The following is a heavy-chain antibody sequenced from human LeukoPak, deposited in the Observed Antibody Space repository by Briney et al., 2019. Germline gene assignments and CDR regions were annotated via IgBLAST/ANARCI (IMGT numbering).Heavy chain of an antibody. CDR3: ARVGSAAATADY. J-gene: IGHJ4*02. CDR1: GYTFTTYY. V-gene: IGHV1-46*01. D-gene: IGHD6-25*01. CDR2: INPRGGRT. Sequence: ASVKVSCKAFGYTFTTYYMQWMGQAPGQGPEGWGIINPRGGRTDYARKFQRRMTMSRDPSTMTVYMEFRSLTSEDTAIYFCARVGSAAATADYWGQGTLVTVSS.